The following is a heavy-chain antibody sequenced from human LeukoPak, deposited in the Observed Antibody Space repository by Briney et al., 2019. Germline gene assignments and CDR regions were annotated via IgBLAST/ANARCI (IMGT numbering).Heavy chain of an antibody. J-gene: IGHJ1*01. D-gene: IGHD6-13*01. CDR1: GFTFSSYA. V-gene: IGHV3-64*04. CDR3: AKDLEYSSSWTEYFQH. CDR2: ISTNGGST. Sequence: GGSLRLSCSASGFTFSSYAMHWVRQAPGKGLEYVSGISTNGGSTDYADSVKGRFTISRDNSKNTLYLQMNSLRAEDTAVYYCAKDLEYSSSWTEYFQHWGQGTLVTVSS.